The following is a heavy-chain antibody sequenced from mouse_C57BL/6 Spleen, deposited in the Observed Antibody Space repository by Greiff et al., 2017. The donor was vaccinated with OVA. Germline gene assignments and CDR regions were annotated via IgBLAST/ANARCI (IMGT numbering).Heavy chain of an antibody. CDR1: GYAFSSSW. D-gene: IGHD1-1*01. J-gene: IGHJ3*01. CDR3: ARSDDYGSSYGAY. Sequence: QVQLQQSGPELVKPGASVKISCKASGYAFSSSWMNWVKQRPGKGLEWIGRIYPGDGDTNYNGKFKGKATLTADKSSSTAYMQLSSLTSEDSAVYFCARSDDYGSSYGAYWGQGTLVTVSA. V-gene: IGHV1-82*01. CDR2: IYPGDGDT.